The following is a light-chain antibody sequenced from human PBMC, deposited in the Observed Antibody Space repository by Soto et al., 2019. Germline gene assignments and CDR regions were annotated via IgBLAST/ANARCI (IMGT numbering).Light chain of an antibody. CDR3: QTWGTGSHVV. CDR2: LDSDGSH. CDR1: SGHSSYA. Sequence: QPVLTQSPSASASLGASVKLTCTLSSGHSSYAIAWHQQQPEKGPRYLMKLDSDGSHTKGDAIPDRFSGSSSGAERYLTISSLQSEDEADYYFQTWGTGSHVVFGGGTKVTVL. V-gene: IGLV4-69*01. J-gene: IGLJ2*01.